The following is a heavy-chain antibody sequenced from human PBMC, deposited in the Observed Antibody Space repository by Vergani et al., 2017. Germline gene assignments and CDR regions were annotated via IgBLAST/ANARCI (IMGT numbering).Heavy chain of an antibody. CDR1: GFTFSNYG. Sequence: QVQLVESGGGVVQPGRSLRLSCAASGFTFSNYGMHWVRQAPGKGLELVAVIWYDGNKKYYADSVKGRLTISRDNSKNTLYLQMNSLRAEDTAVYYCARDLWTFGGVIVIGYWGQGTLVTVSS. CDR3: ARDLWTFGGVIVIGY. J-gene: IGHJ4*02. CDR2: IWYDGNKK. D-gene: IGHD3-16*02. V-gene: IGHV3-33*01.